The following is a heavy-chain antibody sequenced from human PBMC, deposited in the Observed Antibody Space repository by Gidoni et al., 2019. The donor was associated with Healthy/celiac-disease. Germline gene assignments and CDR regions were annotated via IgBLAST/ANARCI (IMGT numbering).Heavy chain of an antibody. V-gene: IGHV3-30*04. CDR1: GLPLSSYA. D-gene: IGHD5-12*01. CDR3: ARPDGREYSGYIDY. Sequence: QVQLVESGGGVVQPGRSLRLSCAAPGLPLSSYAMHWVRQAPGRGLEWVACISYDGSNKYYADSVKGRFTISRDNSKNTLYLQMNSLRAEDTAVYYCARPDGREYSGYIDYWGQGTLDTVSS. CDR2: ISYDGSNK. J-gene: IGHJ4*02.